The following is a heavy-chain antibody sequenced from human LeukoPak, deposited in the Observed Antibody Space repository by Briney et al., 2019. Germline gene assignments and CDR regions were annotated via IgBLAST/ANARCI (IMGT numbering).Heavy chain of an antibody. Sequence: PGGSLRLSCAASGFTFSSYAMSWVRQAPGKGPEWVAVIYDGGITYYADSVKGRFTISRDDSKNTLHLQMNYLRVDDTAVYYCARDRDYAGSGSPDFWGQGTLVTVSS. D-gene: IGHD3-10*01. CDR3: ARDRDYAGSGSPDF. CDR1: GFTFSSYA. V-gene: IGHV3-66*01. CDR2: IYDGGIT. J-gene: IGHJ4*02.